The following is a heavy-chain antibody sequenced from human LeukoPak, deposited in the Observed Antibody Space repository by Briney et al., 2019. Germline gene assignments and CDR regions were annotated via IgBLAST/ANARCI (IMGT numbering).Heavy chain of an antibody. D-gene: IGHD5-24*01. CDR3: ARSRWLQPDFDY. CDR1: GGTFSSYA. CDR2: IIPIFGTA. Sequence: SVKVSCKASGGTFSSYAISWVRQAPGQGLEWMGGIIPIFGTANYAQKFQGRVTMTRDTSTSTVYMELSSLRSEDTAVYYCARSRWLQPDFDYWGQGTLVTVSS. J-gene: IGHJ4*02. V-gene: IGHV1-69*05.